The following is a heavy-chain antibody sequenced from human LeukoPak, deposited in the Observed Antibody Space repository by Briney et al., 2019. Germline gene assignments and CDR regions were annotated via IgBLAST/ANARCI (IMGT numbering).Heavy chain of an antibody. CDR2: IYSGGST. Sequence: GGSLRLSCAASGFTVSSNYMSWVRQAPGKGLEWVSVIYSGGSTYNTDSLKGRFTISRDNSKNVLYLQMTRLRAEDTAVYYCARMRSNLKISETDYWGQGTLVTVSS. J-gene: IGHJ4*02. CDR3: ARMRSNLKISETDY. V-gene: IGHV3-53*01. D-gene: IGHD4-11*01. CDR1: GFTVSSNY.